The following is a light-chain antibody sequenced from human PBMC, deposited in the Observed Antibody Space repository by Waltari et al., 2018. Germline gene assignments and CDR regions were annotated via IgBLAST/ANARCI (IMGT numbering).Light chain of an antibody. CDR2: RNN. CDR1: SSHLGRNY. Sequence: QSVLTQPPSASGTPGQRVPISCSGSSSHLGRNYVSWYQQLPGTAPKLLIYRNNQRPSGVPDRFSGSKSGTSASLAISGLRSEDEADYYCAAWDDSLSGLFGGGTKLTVL. V-gene: IGLV1-47*01. J-gene: IGLJ2*01. CDR3: AAWDDSLSGL.